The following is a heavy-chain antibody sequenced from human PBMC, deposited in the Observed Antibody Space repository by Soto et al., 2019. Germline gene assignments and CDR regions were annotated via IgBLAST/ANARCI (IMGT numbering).Heavy chain of an antibody. V-gene: IGHV2-5*02. D-gene: IGHD5-12*01. CDR3: AHVKPDIVGPVDFDY. J-gene: IGHJ4*02. Sequence: SGPTLVKPTQTLTLTCTFSGFSLSTSGVGVGWIRQPPGKALEWLALIYWDDDKRYSPSLKSRLTITKDTSKNQVVLTMTNMDPVDTATYYCAHVKPDIVGPVDFDYWGQGTLVTVSS. CDR1: GFSLSTSGVG. CDR2: IYWDDDK.